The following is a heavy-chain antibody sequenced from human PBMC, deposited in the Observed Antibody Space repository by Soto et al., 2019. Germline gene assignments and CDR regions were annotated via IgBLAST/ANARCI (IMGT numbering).Heavy chain of an antibody. J-gene: IGHJ4*02. CDR2: ISGSGGST. CDR3: AQVRGVVALDGYFDC. V-gene: IGHV3-23*01. D-gene: IGHD2-15*01. Sequence: EVPLLESGGVLVPPGGSLRLACVASGFTFSSYAMTWVRQAPGKGLEWVSGISGSGGSTYYADSVKGRFTISRDNSKNTLYLQMNSLRAEDTAVYFCAQVRGVVALDGYFDCWGQGTLVTVSS. CDR1: GFTFSSYA.